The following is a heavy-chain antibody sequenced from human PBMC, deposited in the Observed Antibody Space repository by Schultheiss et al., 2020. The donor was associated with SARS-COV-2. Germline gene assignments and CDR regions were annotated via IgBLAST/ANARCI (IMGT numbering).Heavy chain of an antibody. D-gene: IGHD3-3*01. CDR3: ARIGYDFWSGYPSPTPYYYYGMDV. CDR1: GGSFSGYY. Sequence: SETLSLTCAVYGGSFSGYYWSWIRQHPGKGLEWIGYIYYSGSTYYNPSLKSRVTISVDTSKNQFSLKLSSVTAADTAVYYCARIGYDFWSGYPSPTPYYYYGMDVWGQGTTVTVSS. CDR2: IYYSGST. J-gene: IGHJ6*02. V-gene: IGHV4-31*11.